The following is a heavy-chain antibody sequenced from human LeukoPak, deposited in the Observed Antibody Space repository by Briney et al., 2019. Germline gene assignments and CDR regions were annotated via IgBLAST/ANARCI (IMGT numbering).Heavy chain of an antibody. CDR2: INPNSGGT. Sequence: ASVKVSCKASGYTFTGYYMHWVRQAPGQGLEWMGWINPNSGGTNYAQKFQGRVTMTRDTSISTAYMELSRLRSDDTAVYYCAEECSSTSCSGEFDPWGQGTLVTVSS. V-gene: IGHV1-2*02. CDR1: GYTFTGYY. CDR3: AEECSSTSCSGEFDP. D-gene: IGHD2-2*01. J-gene: IGHJ5*02.